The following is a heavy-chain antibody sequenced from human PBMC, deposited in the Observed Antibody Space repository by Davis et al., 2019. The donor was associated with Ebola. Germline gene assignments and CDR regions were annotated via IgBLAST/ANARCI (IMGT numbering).Heavy chain of an antibody. Sequence: MPSETLSLTCTVSGGSIISSSSYWGWIRQPPGKGLEWIGYIYHSGSTYYNPSLKSRVTISVDRSKNQFSLKLSSVTAADTAVYYCARAGYDSSGYYSDYWGQGTLVTVSS. J-gene: IGHJ4*02. D-gene: IGHD3-22*01. CDR1: GGSIISSSSY. CDR2: IYHSGST. V-gene: IGHV4-30-2*01. CDR3: ARAGYDSSGYYSDY.